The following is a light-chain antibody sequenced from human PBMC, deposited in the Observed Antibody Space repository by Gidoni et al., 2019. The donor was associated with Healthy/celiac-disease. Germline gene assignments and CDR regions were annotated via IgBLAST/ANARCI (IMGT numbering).Light chain of an antibody. CDR1: SSDVGGYNY. CDR2: DVS. Sequence: SALTQPRSVSPSPGHSVTSSCTGTSSDVGGYNYVSWYQQHTGKAPKLMIYDVSKRPSGVPDRFSGSKSGNTASLTISGLQAEDEADYYCCSNAGSYTVVFGGGTKLTVL. J-gene: IGLJ2*01. V-gene: IGLV2-11*01. CDR3: CSNAGSYTVV.